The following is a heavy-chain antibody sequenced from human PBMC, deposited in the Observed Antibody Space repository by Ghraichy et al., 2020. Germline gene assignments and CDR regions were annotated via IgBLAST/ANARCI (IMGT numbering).Heavy chain of an antibody. Sequence: ASVKVSCKASAYTFTNYGINWVRQAPGQGLEWMGWISAYNGNTNYAQKLQGRVTMTTDTSTSTAYMELRSLRSDDTAVYYCARDRGLWLRVGTYPFDPWGQGTLVTVSS. CDR2: ISAYNGNT. J-gene: IGHJ5*02. CDR3: ARDRGLWLRVGTYPFDP. CDR1: AYTFTNYG. V-gene: IGHV1-18*04. D-gene: IGHD5-12*01.